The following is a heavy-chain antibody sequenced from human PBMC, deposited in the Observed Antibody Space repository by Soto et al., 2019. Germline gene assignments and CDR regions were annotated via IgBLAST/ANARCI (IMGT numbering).Heavy chain of an antibody. D-gene: IGHD6-19*01. CDR3: ASSRIAVGPGGT. CDR1: GVSISSSNW. V-gene: IGHV4-4*02. J-gene: IGHJ5*02. CDR2: IYHSGST. Sequence: SETLSLTCAVSGVSISSSNWWSWVRQPPGKGLEWIGEIYHSGSTNYNPSLKSRVTISVDKSKNQFSLKLSSVTAADMAVYYCASSRIAVGPGGTWGQGTPVTSPQ.